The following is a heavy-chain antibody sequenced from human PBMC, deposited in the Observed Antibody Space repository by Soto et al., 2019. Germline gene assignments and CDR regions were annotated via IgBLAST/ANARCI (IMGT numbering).Heavy chain of an antibody. CDR3: ARQDYNYAYFDF. D-gene: IGHD5-18*01. CDR1: VYSFTNYW. CDR2: IYPGDSDT. V-gene: IGHV5-51*01. Sequence: GEPLKISCKGSVYSFTNYWIGWVRQMPGKGLEWMGIIYPGDSDTRYSPSFQGQVIISVDQSISTAYLQWSSLQASDTAMYYCARQDYNYAYFDFWGQGTLVTVSS. J-gene: IGHJ4*02.